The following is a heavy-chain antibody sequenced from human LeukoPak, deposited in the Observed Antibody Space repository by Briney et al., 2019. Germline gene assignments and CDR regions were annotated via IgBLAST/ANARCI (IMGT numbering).Heavy chain of an antibody. D-gene: IGHD4-23*01. CDR3: VRHDGRSGGTMGALDS. J-gene: IGHJ4*02. CDR2: IYYGRTI. V-gene: IGHV4-39*01. CDR1: AASISSSSHH. Sequence: SETLSLTCTISAASISSSSHHWGWIRQSPGKGLEWIGSIYYGRTIYYNPSLNSRVTISVVTSKDQFTLQLNSVTAADTAVYYCVRHDGRSGGTMGALDSWGQGTLVTVSS.